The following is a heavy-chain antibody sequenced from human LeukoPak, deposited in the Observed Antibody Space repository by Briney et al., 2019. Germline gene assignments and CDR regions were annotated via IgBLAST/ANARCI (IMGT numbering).Heavy chain of an antibody. D-gene: IGHD6-13*01. J-gene: IGHJ2*01. Sequence: GGSLRLSCAASGLTFRSYDMHWVRQATGRGLEWVSGIGTAGEIYYPGSVKGRFTISRENAKNSLYLQMNSLRAGDTAVYYCARAAYSSTWYSRYFDLWGRGTLVTVSS. V-gene: IGHV3-13*01. CDR1: GLTFRSYD. CDR3: ARAAYSSTWYSRYFDL. CDR2: IGTAGEI.